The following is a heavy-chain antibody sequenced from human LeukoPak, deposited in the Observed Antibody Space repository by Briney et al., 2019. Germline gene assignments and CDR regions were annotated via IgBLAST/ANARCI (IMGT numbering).Heavy chain of an antibody. Sequence: SQTLSLTCTVSGYSISSGYYWGWIRQPPGKGLEWIATIYHSGSTYYNPSLKSRVTISVDTSKNQFSLKLSSVTAADTAVYYCAREAAGIAAAVGNWFDPWGQGTLVTVSS. CDR1: GYSISSGYY. J-gene: IGHJ5*02. CDR2: IYHSGST. V-gene: IGHV4-38-2*02. D-gene: IGHD6-13*01. CDR3: AREAAGIAAAVGNWFDP.